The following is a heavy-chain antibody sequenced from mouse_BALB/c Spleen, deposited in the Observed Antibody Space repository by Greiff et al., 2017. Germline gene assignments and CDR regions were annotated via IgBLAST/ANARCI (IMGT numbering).Heavy chain of an antibody. CDR3: ARNLLRLHYYAMDY. CDR1: GYSITSDYA. Sequence: EVKLQQSGPGLVKPSQSLSLTCTVTGYSITSDYAWNWIRQFPGNKLEWMGYISYSGSTSYNPSLKSRISITRDTSKNQFFLQLNSVTTEDTATYYCARNLLRLHYYAMDYWGQGTSVTVSS. J-gene: IGHJ4*01. CDR2: ISYSGST. V-gene: IGHV3-2*02. D-gene: IGHD1-2*01.